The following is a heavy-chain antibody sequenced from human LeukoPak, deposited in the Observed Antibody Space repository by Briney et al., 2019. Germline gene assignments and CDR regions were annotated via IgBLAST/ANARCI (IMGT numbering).Heavy chain of an antibody. CDR3: ASGLY. CDR2: IKQDGSAK. CDR1: GCTFSNSW. V-gene: IGHV3-7*01. J-gene: IGHJ4*02. Sequence: SGGSLRLSCAASGCTFSNSWMNWVRKAPGKGLEWVANIKQDGSAKDYMDSVKGRFTISRDNAKNSLYLQMNSLRAEDTAVCYCASGLYWGQGTLVTVSS.